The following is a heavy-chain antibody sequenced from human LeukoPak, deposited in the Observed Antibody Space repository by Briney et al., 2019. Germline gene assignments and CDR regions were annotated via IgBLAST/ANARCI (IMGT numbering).Heavy chain of an antibody. CDR2: IKHDGAEK. V-gene: IGHV3-7*01. J-gene: IGHJ5*02. CDR1: GFSFSTYW. CDR3: ARASYYDFLTGFDP. D-gene: IGHD3-3*01. Sequence: GGSLRLSCTASGFSFSTYWMSWVRQAPGKGLEWVAHIKHDGAEKYYVDSVKGRFTISRDNAKNSLYLQMNSLRAEDTAVYCCARASYYDFLTGFDPWGQGTLVTVSS.